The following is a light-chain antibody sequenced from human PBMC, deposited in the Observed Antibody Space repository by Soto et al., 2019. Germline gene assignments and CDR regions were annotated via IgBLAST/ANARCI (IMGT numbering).Light chain of an antibody. Sequence: QSVLTQPPSVSGAPGQRVTISCTGSSSNIGAGYDVHWYQQLPGTSPKLLIYGNSNRPSGVLDRFSGSKSGTSASLAINGLQAEDEADYYCQSYDSSLSGWVFSGGTKLTVL. CDR1: SSNIGAGYD. CDR2: GNS. CDR3: QSYDSSLSGWV. J-gene: IGLJ3*02. V-gene: IGLV1-40*01.